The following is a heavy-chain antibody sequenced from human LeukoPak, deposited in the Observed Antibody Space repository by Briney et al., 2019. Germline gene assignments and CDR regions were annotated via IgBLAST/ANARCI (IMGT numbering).Heavy chain of an antibody. CDR1: GFTFRSYG. CDR2: IWYDGGNK. CDR3: VRDYSGYDRFDS. V-gene: IGHV3-33*01. D-gene: IGHD5-12*01. J-gene: IGHJ4*02. Sequence: GGSLRLSCAVSGFTFRSYGMHWVRQAPGKGLEWVAVIWYDGGNKYYADSVKGRFTVSRDNSMNTLYLQMNSLRIDDTAVYYCVRDYSGYDRFDSWGQGTLVTVSS.